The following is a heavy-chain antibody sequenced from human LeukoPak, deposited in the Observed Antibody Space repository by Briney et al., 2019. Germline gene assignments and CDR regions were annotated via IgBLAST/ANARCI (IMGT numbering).Heavy chain of an antibody. Sequence: GGSLRPSCAASGFTFSSYAMSWVRQAPGKGLEWVSAISYSGGSTYYADSVKGRFTISRDNSKNTLYLQMNSLRAEDTAVYYCAKDLWYGELLYRLSGDYWGQGTMVTVSS. D-gene: IGHD3-10*01. CDR3: AKDLWYGELLYRLSGDY. CDR1: GFTFSSYA. V-gene: IGHV3-23*01. CDR2: ISYSGGST. J-gene: IGHJ4*02.